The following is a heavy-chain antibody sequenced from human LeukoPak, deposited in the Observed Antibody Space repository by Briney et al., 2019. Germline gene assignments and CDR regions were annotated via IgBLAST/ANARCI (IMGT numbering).Heavy chain of an antibody. D-gene: IGHD2-8*02. CDR1: GFALKSYS. Sequence: GRSLRLSCAGSGFALKSYSLTWVRQAPGKGLEWVSSISSTSAYIHYADSVKGRFTISRDNVDNVVYMEMNSLGAEDTATYYCARVAVSGPTGWFDSWGQGTLVIVSS. J-gene: IGHJ5*01. CDR3: ARVAVSGPTGWFDS. V-gene: IGHV3-21*01. CDR2: ISSTSAYI.